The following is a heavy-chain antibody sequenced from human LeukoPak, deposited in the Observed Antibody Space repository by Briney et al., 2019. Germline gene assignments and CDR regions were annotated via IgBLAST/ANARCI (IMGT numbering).Heavy chain of an antibody. CDR2: IRYDGSNK. CDR1: GFTFSSYG. D-gene: IGHD3-10*01. V-gene: IGHV3-30*02. CDR3: AKEGSAVLGAFDI. J-gene: IGHJ3*02. Sequence: GGSLRLSCAASGFTFSSYGMHWVRQAPGKGLEWVAFIRYDGSNKYYADSVKGRFTISRDNSKNTLYLQMNSLRAEDTAVYYCAKEGSAVLGAFDIWGQGTMVTVSS.